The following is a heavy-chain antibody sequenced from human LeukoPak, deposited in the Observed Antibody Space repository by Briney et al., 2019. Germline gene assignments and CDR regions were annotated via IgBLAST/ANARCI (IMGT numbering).Heavy chain of an antibody. CDR3: ATAPPSGTYYYFDY. CDR1: GYTFTTYG. CDR2: ISTYNGNT. J-gene: IGHJ4*02. D-gene: IGHD1-26*01. V-gene: IGHV1-18*01. Sequence: ASVRVSCKASGYTFTTYGISWVRQAPGQGLEWVGWISTYNGNTNYAQKLQGRVTMTRDTSTSTVYMELSSLRSEDTAVYYCATAPPSGTYYYFDYWGQGTLVTVSS.